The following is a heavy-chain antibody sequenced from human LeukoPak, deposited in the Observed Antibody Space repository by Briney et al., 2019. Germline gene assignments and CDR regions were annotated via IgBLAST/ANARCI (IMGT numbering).Heavy chain of an antibody. CDR3: ARDRSDGYNKNDF. CDR1: GFTFSNSA. V-gene: IGHV3-30*03. J-gene: IGHJ4*02. Sequence: GGSLRLSCAASGFTFSNSAMNWVRQAPGKGLEWVAVISYDGSNRYYGDSVKGRFTISRDNSKNTLYLQMNSLRAEDTAVYYCARDRSDGYNKNDFWGQGTLVTVSS. D-gene: IGHD5-24*01. CDR2: ISYDGSNR.